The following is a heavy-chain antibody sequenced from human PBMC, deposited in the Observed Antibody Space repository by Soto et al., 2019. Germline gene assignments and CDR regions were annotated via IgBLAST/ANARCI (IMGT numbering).Heavy chain of an antibody. CDR1: GNTLSGLP. Sequence: ASVKVSCKVSGNTLSGLPMHWVRQAPGKGLEWMGSLDYEEGERNFAHRFQGRVTVTEDTSTDTAYMDLSSLKSEDTAVYYCATDSLGLWLGELANRGQGTLVTVSS. J-gene: IGHJ4*02. D-gene: IGHD3-10*01. CDR3: ATDSLGLWLGELAN. CDR2: LDYEEGER. V-gene: IGHV1-24*01.